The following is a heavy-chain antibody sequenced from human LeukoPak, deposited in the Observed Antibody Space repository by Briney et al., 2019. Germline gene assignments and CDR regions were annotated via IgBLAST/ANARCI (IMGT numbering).Heavy chain of an antibody. D-gene: IGHD2-2*01. J-gene: IGHJ1*01. Sequence: ASVKVSCKASGYTFTTYSLAWVRQAPGQSLEWMGWISVNNGGTSYAQSFQDRVTLTRDTSPNTAYLELRSLRSDDTAIIYCATATQPRGYFLHWGQGTLVTVSS. V-gene: IGHV1-18*01. CDR1: GYTFTTYS. CDR2: ISVNNGGT. CDR3: ATATQPRGYFLH.